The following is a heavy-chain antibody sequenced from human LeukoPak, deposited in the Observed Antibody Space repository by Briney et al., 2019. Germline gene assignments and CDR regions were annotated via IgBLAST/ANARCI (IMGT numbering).Heavy chain of an antibody. Sequence: SETLSLTCTVSGGSVSSGDYYWTWIRQLPGKGLEWIGYIYHSGSTYYNPSLRSRVTMSVDTSQNQFSLTLTSVTAADTAVYYCARKGGSYYYFHYWGQGTLVTVSS. V-gene: IGHV4-30-4*08. CDR2: IYHSGST. D-gene: IGHD1-26*01. CDR1: GGSVSSGDYY. CDR3: ARKGGSYYYFHY. J-gene: IGHJ4*02.